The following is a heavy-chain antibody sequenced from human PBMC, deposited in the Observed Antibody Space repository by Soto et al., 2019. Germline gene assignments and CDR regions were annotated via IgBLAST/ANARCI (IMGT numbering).Heavy chain of an antibody. Sequence: SETLSLTCTVSGGSISSGGYYWSWIRQHPGKGLEWIGYIYYSGSTYYNPSLKSRVTISVDTSKNQFSLKLSSVTAADTAVYYCARDSYGDYYYYYGMGVWGQGTTVTVSS. D-gene: IGHD4-17*01. CDR2: IYYSGST. CDR3: ARDSYGDYYYYYGMGV. J-gene: IGHJ6*02. V-gene: IGHV4-31*03. CDR1: GGSISSGGYY.